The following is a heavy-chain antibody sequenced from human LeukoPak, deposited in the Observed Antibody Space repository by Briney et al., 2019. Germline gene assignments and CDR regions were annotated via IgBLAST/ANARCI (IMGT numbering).Heavy chain of an antibody. CDR1: GYIFDRYD. J-gene: IGHJ5*01. Sequence: ASVRVSCKASGYIFDRYDINWVRQATGEGLEWMGWMNPKTGNTGYVQRFQGRVNMTSDTPMTTAYMELNSLNFEDTAVYYCVRARYSSAWFDSWGHGTLVIVSS. V-gene: IGHV1-8*01. CDR2: MNPKTGNT. CDR3: VRARYSSAWFDS. D-gene: IGHD6-25*01.